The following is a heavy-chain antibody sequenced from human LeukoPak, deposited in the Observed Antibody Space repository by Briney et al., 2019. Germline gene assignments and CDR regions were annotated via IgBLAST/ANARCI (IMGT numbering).Heavy chain of an antibody. Sequence: PGRCLRLSCAVYGFTFSSYAISWASQAPGKGRGWVSAISGSGGSTYYADSVKGRFTISRDNSKNTLYLQMNSLRAEDTAVYYCAKSLIAAGFDYWGQGTLVTVSS. D-gene: IGHD6-13*01. CDR3: AKSLIAAGFDY. CDR2: ISGSGGST. CDR1: GFTFSSYA. J-gene: IGHJ4*02. V-gene: IGHV3-23*01.